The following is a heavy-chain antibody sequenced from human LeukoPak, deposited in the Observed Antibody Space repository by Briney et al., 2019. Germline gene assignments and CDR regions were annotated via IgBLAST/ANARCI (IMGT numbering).Heavy chain of an antibody. V-gene: IGHV3-7*01. CDR1: GFTFSSYW. Sequence: GGSLRLSCAASGFTFSSYWMSWVRQAPGKGLEWVANIKQDGSEKYYVDSVKGRFTISRDNAKNSLYLQMNSLRAEDTAVYYCARPRGPEYGSGSYYKLGFDYWGQGTLVTVSS. J-gene: IGHJ4*02. CDR3: ARPRGPEYGSGSYYKLGFDY. CDR2: IKQDGSEK. D-gene: IGHD3-10*01.